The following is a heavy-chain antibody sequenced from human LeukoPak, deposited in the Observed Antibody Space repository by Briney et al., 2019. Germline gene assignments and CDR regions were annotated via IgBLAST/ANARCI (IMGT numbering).Heavy chain of an antibody. V-gene: IGHV1-46*01. CDR3: ARVNPTVTYAFDI. J-gene: IGHJ3*02. CDR2: INPSGGST. Sequence: ASVKVSCKASGYTFTSYYMHWVRQAPGQGLEWMGIINPSGGSTSYAQKFQGRVTMTRDTSTSTVYMELNSLRSEDTAVYYCARVNPTVTYAFDIWGQGTMVTVSS. D-gene: IGHD4-17*01. CDR1: GYTFTSYY.